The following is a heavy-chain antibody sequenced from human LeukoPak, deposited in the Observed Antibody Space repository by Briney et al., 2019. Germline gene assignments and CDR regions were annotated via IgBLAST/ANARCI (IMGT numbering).Heavy chain of an antibody. CDR1: GFTFSSYA. J-gene: IGHJ4*02. Sequence: GGSLRLSCAASGFTFSSYAMNWVRQAPGKGLEWVSAITGSGGSTYYADSVKGRFTISRDNSKNTLYLQMNSLRADDTAVYYCATAGRIVGATWGLFDYWGQGTLVTVSS. CDR3: ATAGRIVGATWGLFDY. V-gene: IGHV3-23*01. D-gene: IGHD1-26*01. CDR2: ITGSGGST.